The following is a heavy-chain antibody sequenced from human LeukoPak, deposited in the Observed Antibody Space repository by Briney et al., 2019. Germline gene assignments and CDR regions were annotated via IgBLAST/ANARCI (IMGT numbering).Heavy chain of an antibody. CDR3: ARDAEHIVGATRLFDY. V-gene: IGHV3-21*01. J-gene: IGHJ4*02. Sequence: GGSLRLSCVASGFISGFSLRNYVMNWVRQAPGKGLEWVSSISSSSSYIYYADSVKGRFTISRDNAKNSLYLQMNSLRAEDTAVYYCARDAEHIVGATRLFDYWGQGTLVTVSS. D-gene: IGHD1-26*01. CDR2: ISSSSSYI. CDR1: GFISGFSLRNYV.